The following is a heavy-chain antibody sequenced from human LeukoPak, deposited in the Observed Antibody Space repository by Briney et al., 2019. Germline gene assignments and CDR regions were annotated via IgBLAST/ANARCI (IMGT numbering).Heavy chain of an antibody. CDR3: ARVDSSSCFDP. J-gene: IGHJ5*02. V-gene: IGHV3-66*01. Sequence: GGSLRLSCAASGFTVSSNYMSWVRQAPGKGLEWVSVIYSGGSTYYADSVKGRFTISRDNSKNTLYLQMNSLRAEDTAVYYCARVDSSSCFDPWGQGALVTVSS. CDR2: IYSGGST. D-gene: IGHD6-13*01. CDR1: GFTVSSNY.